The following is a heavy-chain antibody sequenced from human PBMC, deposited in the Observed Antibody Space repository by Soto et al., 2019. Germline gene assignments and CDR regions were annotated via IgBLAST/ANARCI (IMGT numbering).Heavy chain of an antibody. D-gene: IGHD3-3*02. Sequence: PSETRSLTCTVSGDSIIRSDFYWVWVRQPPGKGLEWIGSIFYLGSSYYNPSLKSRVTMSVDTSKNQFSLRLRSVTAADTALYFCARHSLALRKNNWFDPWGQGIMVTVSS. CDR1: GDSIIRSDFY. CDR2: IFYLGSS. J-gene: IGHJ5*02. CDR3: ARHSLALRKNNWFDP. V-gene: IGHV4-39*01.